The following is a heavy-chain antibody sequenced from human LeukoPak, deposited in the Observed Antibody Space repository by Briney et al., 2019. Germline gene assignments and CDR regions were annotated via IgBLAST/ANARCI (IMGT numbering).Heavy chain of an antibody. J-gene: IGHJ5*02. CDR2: IYYSGST. CDR1: GGSISSYY. CDR3: ARSVRGSGWYYWFDP. D-gene: IGHD6-19*01. Sequence: SETLSLTCTVSGGSISSYYWSWIRQPPGKGLEWIGYIYYSGSTNYNPSLKSRVTISVDTSKNQFSLKLSSVTAADTAVYYCARSVRGSGWYYWFDPWGQGTLVTVSS. V-gene: IGHV4-59*01.